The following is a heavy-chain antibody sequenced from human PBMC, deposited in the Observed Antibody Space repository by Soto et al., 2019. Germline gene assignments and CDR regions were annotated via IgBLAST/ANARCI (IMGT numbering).Heavy chain of an antibody. J-gene: IGHJ4*02. Sequence: QVQLVQSGVEVKKPGASVKVSCKASGYTFTNYAISWVRQAPGRGLEWMGWVNTYNGNPNYAQIFQGRVTMTTDTSTGTAYMELKSLKSHASAVYYCSRDSQYNPDCQRFDSWGQGTLVTVSS. CDR1: GYTFTNYA. V-gene: IGHV1-18*01. D-gene: IGHD1-20*01. CDR2: VNTYNGNP. CDR3: SRDSQYNPDCQRFDS.